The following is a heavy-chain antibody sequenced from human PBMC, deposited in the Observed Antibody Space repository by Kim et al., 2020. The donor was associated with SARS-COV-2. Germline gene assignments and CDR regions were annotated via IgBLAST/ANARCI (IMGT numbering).Heavy chain of an antibody. Sequence: LKSRVTISVDTSRNQVSLKLSSVTAADTAVYYCARQLWSGYYTTPWFDPWGQGTLVTVSS. D-gene: IGHD3-3*01. J-gene: IGHJ5*02. V-gene: IGHV4-39*01. CDR3: ARQLWSGYYTTPWFDP.